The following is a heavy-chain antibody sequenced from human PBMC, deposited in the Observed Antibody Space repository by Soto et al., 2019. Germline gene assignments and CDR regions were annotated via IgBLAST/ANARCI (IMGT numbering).Heavy chain of an antibody. V-gene: IGHV1-69*08. D-gene: IGHD3-9*01. CDR1: GGTFSSYT. CDR2: IIPILGIA. J-gene: IGHJ5*02. CDR3: ARDLYDIPTKPGFDP. Sequence: QVQLVQSGAEVKKPGSSVKVSCKASGGTFSSYTISWVRQAPGQGLEWMGRIIPILGIANYAQKFQGRVTMTADKSTSTAYMELSSLRSEDTDVYYCARDLYDIPTKPGFDPWGQGPLVTVSS.